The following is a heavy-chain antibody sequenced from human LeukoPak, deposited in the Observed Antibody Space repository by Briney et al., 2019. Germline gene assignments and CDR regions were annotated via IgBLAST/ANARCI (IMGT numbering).Heavy chain of an antibody. J-gene: IGHJ4*01. CDR3: ARDSSAHFDY. CDR1: GGSISSCY. Sequence: SETLSLTCTVSGGSISSCYWSWIRQPPGKGLEWIGYFYYSGSTDYNPSLKSRVTISVDTSKNQFSLSLSSVTAADTAVYYCARDSSAHFDYWGQGTLVTVSS. V-gene: IGHV4-59*01. CDR2: FYYSGST.